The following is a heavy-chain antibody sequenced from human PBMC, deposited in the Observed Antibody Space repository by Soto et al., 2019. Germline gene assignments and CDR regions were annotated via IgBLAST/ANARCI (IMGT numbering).Heavy chain of an antibody. V-gene: IGHV4-59*01. CDR2: IYYSGST. Sequence: PSETLSLTCTVSGGSISSYYWSWIRQPPGKGLEWIGYIYYSGSTNYNPSLKSRVTISVDTSKNQFSLKLSSVTAADTAVYYCARSIAVAPWWFDPWGQGTLVTVSS. CDR1: GGSISSYY. CDR3: ARSIAVAPWWFDP. J-gene: IGHJ5*02. D-gene: IGHD6-19*01.